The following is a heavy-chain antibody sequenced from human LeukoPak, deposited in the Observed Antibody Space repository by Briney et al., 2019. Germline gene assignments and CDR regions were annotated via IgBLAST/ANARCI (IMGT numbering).Heavy chain of an antibody. J-gene: IGHJ4*02. CDR2: IDGSGKTT. Sequence: GGSLRLSCAASGLTFSSSAMSWVRQAPGKGLGWVSDIDGSGKTTHYADSVKGRFTISRDNSKNTLYLQLTSLRVDDTAVYYCAKIATWTHSDSWGQGTLVTVSS. CDR1: GLTFSSSA. CDR3: AKIATWTHSDS. D-gene: IGHD3/OR15-3a*01. V-gene: IGHV3-23*01.